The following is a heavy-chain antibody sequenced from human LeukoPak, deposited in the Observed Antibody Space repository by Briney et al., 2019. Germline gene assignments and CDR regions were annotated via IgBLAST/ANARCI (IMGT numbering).Heavy chain of an antibody. Sequence: GGSLRLSCAASGFTFSSYGMHWVRQAPGKGLEWVANIKQDGSEKYYVDSVKGRFTISRDNAKNSLYLQMNSLRAEDTAVYYCARDRYSGYDDAFDIWGQGTMVTVSS. CDR2: IKQDGSEK. D-gene: IGHD5-12*01. CDR1: GFTFSSYG. CDR3: ARDRYSGYDDAFDI. J-gene: IGHJ3*02. V-gene: IGHV3-7*01.